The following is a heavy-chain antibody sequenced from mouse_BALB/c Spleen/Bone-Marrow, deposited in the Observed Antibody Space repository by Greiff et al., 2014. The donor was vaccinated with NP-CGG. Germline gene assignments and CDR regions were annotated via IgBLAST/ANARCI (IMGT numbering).Heavy chain of an antibody. Sequence: VQLQQSGPELVKPGASVKISCKTSGYTFTEHTMHWVKQSHGKSLEWIGGINPNNGGTIYNQKFKGKATLTVDKSSSTAYMELRSLTSEDSAVYYCARKDYGYNYVVDYWGQGTSVTVSS. CDR3: ARKDYGYNYVVDY. V-gene: IGHV1-18*01. CDR2: INPNNGGT. CDR1: GYTFTEHT. D-gene: IGHD1-2*01. J-gene: IGHJ4*01.